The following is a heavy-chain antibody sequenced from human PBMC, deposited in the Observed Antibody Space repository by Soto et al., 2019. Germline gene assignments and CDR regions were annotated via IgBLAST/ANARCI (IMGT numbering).Heavy chain of an antibody. J-gene: IGHJ6*02. CDR1: GYTFTSYA. D-gene: IGHD5-12*01. CDR2: INTNTGNP. Sequence: ASVKVSCKASGYTFTSYAMNWVRQAPGQGLEWMGWINTNTGNPTYAQGFTGRFVFSLDTSVSTAYLQMNSLKTEDTAVYYCTRPKNELRFYSYNGIDVWGQGTTVTVSS. V-gene: IGHV7-4-1*02. CDR3: TRPKNELRFYSYNGIDV.